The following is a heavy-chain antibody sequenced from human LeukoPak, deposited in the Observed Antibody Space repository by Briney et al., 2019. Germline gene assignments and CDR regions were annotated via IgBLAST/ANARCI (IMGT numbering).Heavy chain of an antibody. CDR1: VFTFSSYC. CDR2: IWYDGSNK. CDR3: ARDVGQISRHAFDI. J-gene: IGHJ3*02. V-gene: IGHV3-33*01. Sequence: PGKSLRLSWAASVFTFSSYCVHWVRKAPCKGLEWVVVIWYDGSNKYYADSVKGRFTISRDNSKNTLYLQMNSLRAEDTAVYYCARDVGQISRHAFDIWGQGTMVTVSS. D-gene: IGHD3-3*02.